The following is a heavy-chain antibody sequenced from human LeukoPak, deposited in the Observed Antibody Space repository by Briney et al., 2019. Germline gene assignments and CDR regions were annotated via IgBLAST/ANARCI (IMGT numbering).Heavy chain of an antibody. Sequence: GGSLRLSCAASGFTFSTFAMSWVRQAPGKGLEWVSFIYSDNTHYSDSVKGRFTISRDNSKNTLYLQMNSLRAEDTAVYYCARRAGAYSHPYDYWGQGTLVTVSS. V-gene: IGHV3-53*01. D-gene: IGHD4/OR15-4a*01. CDR3: ARRAGAYSHPYDY. CDR1: GFTFSTFA. J-gene: IGHJ4*02. CDR2: IYSDNT.